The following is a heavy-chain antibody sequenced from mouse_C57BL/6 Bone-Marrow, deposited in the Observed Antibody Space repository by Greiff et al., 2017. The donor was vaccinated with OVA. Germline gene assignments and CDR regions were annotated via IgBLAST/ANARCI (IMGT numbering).Heavy chain of an antibody. V-gene: IGHV6-6*01. CDR2: IRNKANNHAT. D-gene: IGHD2-3*01. Sequence: EVKLVESGGGLVQPGGSMKLSCAASGFTFSDAWMDWVRQSPEKGLEWVAEIRNKANNHATYYAESVKGRFTISRDDSKSSVYLQMNSLRAEDTGIYYCTRGYDGYPAWFAYWGQGTLVTVSA. CDR1: GFTFSDAW. CDR3: TRGYDGYPAWFAY. J-gene: IGHJ3*01.